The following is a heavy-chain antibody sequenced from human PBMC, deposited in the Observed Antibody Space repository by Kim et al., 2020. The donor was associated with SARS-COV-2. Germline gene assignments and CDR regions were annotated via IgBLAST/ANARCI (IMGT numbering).Heavy chain of an antibody. V-gene: IGHV4-34*01. CDR1: GGSFSGYY. Sequence: SETLSLTCAVYGGSFSGYYWSWIRQPPGKGLEWIGEINHSGSTNYNPSLKSRVTISVDTSKNQFSLKLSSVTAADTAVYYCASLTMVRGTTGANWFDPWGQGTLVTVSS. CDR3: ASLTMVRGTTGANWFDP. D-gene: IGHD3-10*01. CDR2: INHSGST. J-gene: IGHJ5*02.